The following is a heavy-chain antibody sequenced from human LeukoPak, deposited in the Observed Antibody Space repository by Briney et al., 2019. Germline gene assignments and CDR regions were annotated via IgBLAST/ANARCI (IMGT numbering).Heavy chain of an antibody. Sequence: SQTLSLPCTVSGGSIARVTGRGYSWSWLRAHPGRGHELFGYIYNTGTTYYKPSLKSRVTISIDTSRSQFSLNLNSVTAADTAVYYCARDGGSANWFDTWGQGTLVTVSS. CDR3: ARDGGSANWFDT. CDR1: GGSIARVTGRGYS. J-gene: IGHJ5*02. D-gene: IGHD1-14*01. V-gene: IGHV4-31*03. CDR2: IYNTGTT.